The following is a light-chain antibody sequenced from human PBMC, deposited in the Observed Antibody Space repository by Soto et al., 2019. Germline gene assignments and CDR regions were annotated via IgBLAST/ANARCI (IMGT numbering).Light chain of an antibody. CDR2: GAS. CDR3: QQYGSSPPWT. CDR1: QSVSSSY. Sequence: EIVLTQSPGTLSLSPGERATLSCRASQSVSSSYLAWYQQKPGQAHRLLIYGASSRATGIPDRFSGSGSGTDFTLTISRLEPEDFAVYSYQQYGSSPPWTFGQGTKVEIK. J-gene: IGKJ1*01. V-gene: IGKV3-20*01.